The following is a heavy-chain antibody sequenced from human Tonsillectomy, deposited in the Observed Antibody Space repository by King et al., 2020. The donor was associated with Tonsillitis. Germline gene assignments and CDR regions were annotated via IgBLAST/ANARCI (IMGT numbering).Heavy chain of an antibody. CDR3: ARGSNIAAAGTGYYFDY. V-gene: IGHV4-59*01. CDR2: IYDSGST. CDR1: GGSISSYY. Sequence: QMQLQESGPGLVKPSETLSLTCTVSGGSISSYYWSWIRQPPGKGLEWIGYIYDSGSTNYNPSLKSRGTISVDTSKNQLSLKLSSVTAADTAVYYCARGSNIAAAGTGYYFDYWGQGTLVTVSS. D-gene: IGHD6-13*01. J-gene: IGHJ4*02.